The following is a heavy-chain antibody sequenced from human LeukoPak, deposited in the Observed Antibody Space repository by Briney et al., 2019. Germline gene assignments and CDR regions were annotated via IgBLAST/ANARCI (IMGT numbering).Heavy chain of an antibody. CDR3: ARYGFSGSYVGSGWFDP. CDR2: ISSSSSYT. D-gene: IGHD1-26*01. V-gene: IGHV3-11*06. J-gene: IGHJ5*02. CDR1: GFTFSDYY. Sequence: GGSLRLSCAASGFTFSDYYMSWIRQAPGKGLEWVSYISSSSSYTNYADSVKGRFTISRDNAKNSLYLQMNSLRAEDTAVYYCARYGFSGSYVGSGWFDPWGQGTLVTVSS.